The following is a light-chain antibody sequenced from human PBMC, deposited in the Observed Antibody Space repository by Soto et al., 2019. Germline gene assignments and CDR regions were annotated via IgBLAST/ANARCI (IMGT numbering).Light chain of an antibody. J-gene: IGKJ4*01. CDR3: QHHSNWRPGLT. CDR2: DAS. V-gene: IGKV3-11*01. CDR1: QSVSSY. Sequence: EIVLTQSPATLSLSPGERATLSCRASQSVSSYLAWYQQKPGQAPRLLIYDASNRATGIPARFSGSGSGTDFTLTISSLEPEDFAVYDCQHHSNWRPGLTFGGGTKVEIK.